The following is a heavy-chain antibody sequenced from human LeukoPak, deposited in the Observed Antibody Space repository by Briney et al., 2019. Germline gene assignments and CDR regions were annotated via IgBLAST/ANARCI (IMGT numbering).Heavy chain of an antibody. D-gene: IGHD2-2*01. J-gene: IGHJ3*02. V-gene: IGHV5-51*01. CDR2: IYPGDSDT. CDR3: ARLRYCSSTSCYRLDAFDI. CDR1: GYSFTSYW. Sequence: GESLKISCKGSGYSFTSYWIGWVRQMPGKGLEWMGIIYPGDSDTRYSPSFQGQVTISADKSISTAYLQLSSLTASDTAMYYCARLRYCSSTSCYRLDAFDIWGQGTMVTVSS.